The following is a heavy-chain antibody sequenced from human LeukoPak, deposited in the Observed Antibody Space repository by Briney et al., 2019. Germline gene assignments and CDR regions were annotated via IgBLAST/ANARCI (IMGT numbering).Heavy chain of an antibody. D-gene: IGHD3-16*01. CDR2: INHSGST. CDR3: ARAPGLGAYFDY. Sequence: SETLSLTCAVYGGSFSGYYWSRIRQPPGKGLEWIGEINHSGSTNYNPSLKSRVTISVDTSKNQFSLKLSSVTAADTAVYYCARAPGLGAYFDYWGQGTLVTVSS. CDR1: GGSFSGYY. V-gene: IGHV4-34*01. J-gene: IGHJ4*02.